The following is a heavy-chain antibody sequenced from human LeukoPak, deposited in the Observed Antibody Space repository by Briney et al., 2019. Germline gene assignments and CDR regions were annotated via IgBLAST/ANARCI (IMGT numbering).Heavy chain of an antibody. J-gene: IGHJ4*02. CDR1: GFTFSNHG. CDR2: ISPSGDIT. V-gene: IGHV3-23*01. CDR3: AKDDAWLRFGE. D-gene: IGHD3-10*01. Sequence: GGTLRLSCAASGFTFSNHGMNWVRQAPGKGLEWVSGISPSGDITYYADSVKGRFTISRDNPKNTLYLEVISLTAEDTAVYYCAKDDAWLRFGEWSQGTLVTVSS.